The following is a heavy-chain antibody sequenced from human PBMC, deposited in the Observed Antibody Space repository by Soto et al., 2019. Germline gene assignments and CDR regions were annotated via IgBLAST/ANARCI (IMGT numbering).Heavy chain of an antibody. D-gene: IGHD5-12*01. Sequence: SETLSLTCTVSGGSISSYYWSWIRQPPGKGLEWIGYIYYSGSTNYNPSLKSRGTISVDTSKNQFSLKLSSVTAADTAVYYCARVGYSGYSPNYYYYYMDVWGKGTTVTVSS. CDR1: GGSISSYY. J-gene: IGHJ6*03. CDR2: IYYSGST. CDR3: ARVGYSGYSPNYYYYYMDV. V-gene: IGHV4-59*01.